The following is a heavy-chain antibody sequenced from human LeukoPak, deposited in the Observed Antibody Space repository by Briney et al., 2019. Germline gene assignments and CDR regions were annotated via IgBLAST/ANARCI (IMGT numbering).Heavy chain of an antibody. V-gene: IGHV4-39*01. CDR2: IYYGGST. CDR1: GGSISSSDYY. Sequence: SETLSLTCTVSGGSISSSDYYWGWIRQPPGKGLEWIGSIYYGGSTYYNPSLKSRVTISVDTSINQFSLKLSFVTTADTAVYYCARALGYCSGGSCTRGYNWFDPWGQGTLVTVSS. J-gene: IGHJ5*02. D-gene: IGHD2-15*01. CDR3: ARALGYCSGGSCTRGYNWFDP.